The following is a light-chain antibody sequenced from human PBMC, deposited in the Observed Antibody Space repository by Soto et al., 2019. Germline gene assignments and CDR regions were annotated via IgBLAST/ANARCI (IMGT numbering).Light chain of an antibody. CDR1: QSIDTF. Sequence: DIQMTQSPSSLAASVGDRVTVSCRSSQSIDTFLNWYQHKPGKAPELLIFGASRLHSGVPSRFSGGGSGTEFTLTISSLQPEDFATYYCQQANSFPLTFGGGTKVEIK. J-gene: IGKJ4*01. V-gene: IGKV1-39*01. CDR2: GAS. CDR3: QQANSFPLT.